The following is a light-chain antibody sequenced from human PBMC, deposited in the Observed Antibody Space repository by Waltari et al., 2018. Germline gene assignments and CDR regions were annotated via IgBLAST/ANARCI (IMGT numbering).Light chain of an antibody. CDR1: QDIANY. V-gene: IGKV1-33*01. Sequence: DTQMTQSPPSLSASVGDRVTITCQASQDIANYLGWYQKKPVKAPKLLIYDASTLATGVPSRFSGRGSGTDFTLIITGLQPEDVATYYCQQYDHMPITFGQGTRAEIE. CDR2: DAS. J-gene: IGKJ5*01. CDR3: QQYDHMPIT.